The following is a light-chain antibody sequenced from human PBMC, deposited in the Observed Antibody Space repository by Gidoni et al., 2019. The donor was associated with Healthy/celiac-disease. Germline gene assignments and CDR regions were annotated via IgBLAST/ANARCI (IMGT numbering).Light chain of an antibody. V-gene: IGKV4-1*01. CDR2: WAS. J-gene: IGKJ1*01. CDR1: QSVLYSSNNKNY. CDR3: QQYYSTPWT. Sequence: DILMTQSPDSPAVSLGERATINCKSSQSVLYSSNNKNYLAWYQQKPGQPPKLLIYWASTRESGVPDRFSGSGSGTDFTLTISSLQAEDVAVYYCQQYYSTPWTFGQGTKVEIK.